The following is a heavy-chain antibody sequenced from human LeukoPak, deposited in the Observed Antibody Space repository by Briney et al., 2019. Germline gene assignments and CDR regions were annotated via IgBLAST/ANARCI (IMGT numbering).Heavy chain of an antibody. CDR3: AGTRVTTRYFDY. J-gene: IGHJ4*02. V-gene: IGHV4-59*01. CDR1: GGSISSYY. CDR2: IYYSGST. Sequence: SETLSLTCTVSGGSISSYYWSWIRQPPGKGLEWIGYIYYSGSTNYNPSLKSRVTISVDTSKNQFSLKLSSVTAADTAVYYCAGTRVTTRYFDYWGQGTLVTVSS. D-gene: IGHD4-17*01.